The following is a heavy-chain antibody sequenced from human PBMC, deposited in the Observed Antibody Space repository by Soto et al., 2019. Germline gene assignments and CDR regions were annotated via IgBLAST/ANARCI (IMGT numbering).Heavy chain of an antibody. Sequence: ASVKVSCKASGYTFTSYAMHWVRQAPGQRLEWMGWINAGNGNTKYSQKFQGRVTITRDTSASTAYMEPSSLRSEDTAVYYCARDPAWSTDYGMDVWGQGTTVTVSS. J-gene: IGHJ6*02. D-gene: IGHD1-26*01. CDR3: ARDPAWSTDYGMDV. CDR2: INAGNGNT. CDR1: GYTFTSYA. V-gene: IGHV1-3*01.